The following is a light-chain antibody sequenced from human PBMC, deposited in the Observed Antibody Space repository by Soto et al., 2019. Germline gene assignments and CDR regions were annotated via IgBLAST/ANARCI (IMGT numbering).Light chain of an antibody. CDR1: ETISNN. Sequence: EIVMTQSPATLSVSPGERATLSCRAGETISNNLAWYQQKPGQAPRLLIYGAGTRAAGVPARFSGRGSGTEFTLTLSSLQSEDFGVYYCQQYNNWPGTFGQGTKVEIK. CDR2: GAG. CDR3: QQYNNWPGT. J-gene: IGKJ1*01. V-gene: IGKV3-15*01.